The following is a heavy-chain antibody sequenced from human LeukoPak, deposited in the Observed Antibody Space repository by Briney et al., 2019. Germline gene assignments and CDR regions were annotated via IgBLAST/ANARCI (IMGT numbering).Heavy chain of an antibody. J-gene: IGHJ4*02. V-gene: IGHV3-30*18. CDR2: ISYDGSNK. CDR3: AKDGSTVTTPDS. Sequence: GGSLRLSCTASGFSFSDYGMHWVRQAPGKGLEWVAVISYDGSNKYYAESVKGRFTISRDNFKNTQYLQKNSLRAEDTAVYYCAKDGSTVTTPDSWGQGTLVTVSS. CDR1: GFSFSDYG. D-gene: IGHD4-17*01.